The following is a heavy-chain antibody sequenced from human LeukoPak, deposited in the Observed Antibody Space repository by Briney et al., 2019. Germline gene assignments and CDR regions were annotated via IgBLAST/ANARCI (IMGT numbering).Heavy chain of an antibody. CDR1: GFTFSSYS. J-gene: IGHJ4*02. CDR3: ARGSRVLRLGELSFPG. Sequence: GGPLRLSCAASGFTFSSYSMHWVRQAPGKGLEWVSSISSSSSYIYYAHSVKGRFTISRDNAKNSLYLQMDSLRAEDTAVYYCARGSRVLRLGELSFPGGGQGTLVTVSS. D-gene: IGHD3-16*02. V-gene: IGHV3-21*01. CDR2: ISSSSSYI.